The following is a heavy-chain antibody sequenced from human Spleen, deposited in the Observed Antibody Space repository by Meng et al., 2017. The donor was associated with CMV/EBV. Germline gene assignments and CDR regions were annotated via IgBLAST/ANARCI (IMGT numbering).Heavy chain of an antibody. V-gene: IGHV3-33*03. J-gene: IGHJ4*02. CDR2: IWYDGSEE. CDR3: AKAPYSGGFDS. Sequence: LSCKASGFTFSKCGMHWVRQAPGKGLEWVAVIWYDGSEEYYADNVKGRFTISRDNYRHMLYLQMNNLRAEDTAVYYCAKAPYSGGFDSWGQGTLVTVSS. CDR1: GFTFSKCG. D-gene: IGHD3-10*01.